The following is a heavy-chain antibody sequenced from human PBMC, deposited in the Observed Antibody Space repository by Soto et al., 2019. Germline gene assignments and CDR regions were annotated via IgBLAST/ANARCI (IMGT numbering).Heavy chain of an antibody. CDR2: IYNSGST. CDR3: TRPNQGDYAFDI. D-gene: IGHD2-21*02. J-gene: IGHJ3*02. V-gene: IGHV4-59*08. Sequence: SETLSLTCTVSGASLSSYYWNWIRQPPGKGLEWIGYIYNSGSTVYNPSLKSRLTISLGTSKNQVSLKLSSVTAADTAVYYCTRPNQGDYAFDIWGQGTMVTVSS. CDR1: GASLSSYY.